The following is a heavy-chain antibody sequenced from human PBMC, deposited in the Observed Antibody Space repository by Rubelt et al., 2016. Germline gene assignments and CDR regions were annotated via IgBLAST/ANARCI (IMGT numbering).Heavy chain of an antibody. CDR1: GGSISSSSYY. CDR3: ARDGGGSYSADNWFDP. J-gene: IGHJ5*02. V-gene: IGHV4-39*07. Sequence: QLQLQESGPGLVKPSETLSLTCTVSGGSISSSSYYWGWIRQPPGTGLEWIGSIYYSGSTYYNPSLKSRVTISVDTSKNQVSLKLGSVTAADTAVYYCARDGGGSYSADNWFDPWGQGTLVTVSS. CDR2: IYYSGST. D-gene: IGHD1-26*01.